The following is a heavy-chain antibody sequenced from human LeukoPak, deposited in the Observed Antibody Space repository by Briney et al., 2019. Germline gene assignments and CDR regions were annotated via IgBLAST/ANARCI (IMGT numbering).Heavy chain of an antibody. CDR1: GFTFSTND. CDR3: AKGGWLEY. CDR2: LSVIGGST. D-gene: IGHD6-19*01. V-gene: IGHV3-23*01. J-gene: IGHJ4*02. Sequence: PGGSLRLSCAASGFTFSTNDMSWVRQAAGKGLEWVSILSVIGGSTNYADSVKGRYTSSGDNSKNTLYLQMNSLRAEDPAVYYCAKGGWLEYWGQGTLVTVSS.